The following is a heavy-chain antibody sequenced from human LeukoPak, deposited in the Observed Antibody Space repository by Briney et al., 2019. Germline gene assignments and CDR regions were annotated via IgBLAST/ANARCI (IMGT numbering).Heavy chain of an antibody. D-gene: IGHD1-26*01. CDR2: IYYSGST. Sequence: PSETLSLTCAVYGGSFSGYYWSWIRQPPGKGLEWIGYIYYSGSTNYNPSLKSRVTISVDTSKNQFSLKLSSVTAADTAVYYCARGRGSYYPDWFDPWGQGTLVTVSS. CDR3: ARGRGSYYPDWFDP. V-gene: IGHV4-59*01. J-gene: IGHJ5*02. CDR1: GGSFSGYY.